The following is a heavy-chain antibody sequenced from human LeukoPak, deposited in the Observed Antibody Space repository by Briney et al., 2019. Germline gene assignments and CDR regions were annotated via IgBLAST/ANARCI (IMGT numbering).Heavy chain of an antibody. CDR3: ARSSLAYGGSDY. Sequence: GGSLRLSCAASGFTFSSYGMHWVRQAPGKGLEWVAVISYDGSNKYYADSVKGRFTISRDNSKNTLYLQMNSLRAEDMAVYYCARSSLAYGGSDYWGQGTLVTVSS. J-gene: IGHJ4*02. CDR2: ISYDGSNK. CDR1: GFTFSSYG. D-gene: IGHD5-12*01. V-gene: IGHV3-30*03.